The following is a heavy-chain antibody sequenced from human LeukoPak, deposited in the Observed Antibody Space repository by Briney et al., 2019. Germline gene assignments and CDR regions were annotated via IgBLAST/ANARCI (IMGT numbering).Heavy chain of an antibody. CDR3: ARDLAGWGYPRGFDY. Sequence: GGSLRLSCAASGLTVSSNYMSWVRQAPGKGLEWVSIIYSGGSTYYADSVKGRFTISRDNSKNTLYLQMNSLRAEDTAVYYCARDLAGWGYPRGFDYWGQGTLVTVS. J-gene: IGHJ4*02. CDR1: GLTVSSNY. D-gene: IGHD3-10*01. CDR2: IYSGGST. V-gene: IGHV3-53*01.